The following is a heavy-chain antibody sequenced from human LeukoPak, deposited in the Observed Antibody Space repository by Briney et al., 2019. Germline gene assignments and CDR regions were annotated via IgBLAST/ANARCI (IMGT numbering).Heavy chain of an antibody. CDR3: ARDRYYASGSNAFDI. Sequence: GASVKVSCKASGYTFNSFGIAWVRQAPGQGPEWMGWISTYNGLTNYTQKFQGRVTMTRDTSITTAYMELRSLRSDDTAVYFCARDRYYASGSNAFDIWGQGTMVTVSS. J-gene: IGHJ3*02. CDR2: ISTYNGLT. V-gene: IGHV1-18*01. CDR1: GYTFNSFG. D-gene: IGHD3-10*01.